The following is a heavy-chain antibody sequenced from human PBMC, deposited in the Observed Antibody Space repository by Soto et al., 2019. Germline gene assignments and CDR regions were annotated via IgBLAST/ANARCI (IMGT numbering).Heavy chain of an antibody. CDR1: GYTFTSYG. D-gene: IGHD2-2*01. V-gene: IGHV1-18*01. CDR2: ISVYNGNT. Sequence: QLQLVQSGAEVKKPGASVKVSCKASGYTFTSYGISWVRQAPGQGLEWMGWISVYNGNTNYAQKVQGRVTMTTDTSTSTAYMELRSLRSDDTAVYFCARDPALVPGAILDYFDYWGQGTLVTVSS. J-gene: IGHJ4*02. CDR3: ARDPALVPGAILDYFDY.